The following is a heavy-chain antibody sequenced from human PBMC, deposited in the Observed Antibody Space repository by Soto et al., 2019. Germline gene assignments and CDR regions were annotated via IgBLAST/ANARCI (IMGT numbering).Heavy chain of an antibody. V-gene: IGHV3-23*01. J-gene: IGHJ4*02. CDR1: GFTFSSYA. CDR3: AILRANPVFGVDTLCDY. Sequence: EVQLLESWGTLVQPGGSLRLSCAASGFTFSSYAMSWVRQAPGKELEWVSLISGNGGNTNYADSVKGRFTISRDTSKNTPYLQMNSLISEDTAVDYCAILRANPVFGVDTLCDYWGQGTLFTV. CDR2: ISGNGGNT. D-gene: IGHD3-3*01.